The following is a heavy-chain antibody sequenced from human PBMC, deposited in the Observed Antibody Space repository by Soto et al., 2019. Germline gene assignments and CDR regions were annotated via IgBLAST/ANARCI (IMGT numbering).Heavy chain of an antibody. CDR2: ISAYNGNT. Sequence: ASVKVSCKASGYTFTSYCISWVRQAPGQGLEWMGWISAYNGNTNYAQKLQGRVTMTTDTSTSTAYMELRSLRSDDTAVYYCARSERIAMVRGVIIPYYFDYWGQGTLVTVSS. CDR1: GYTFTSYC. J-gene: IGHJ4*02. D-gene: IGHD3-10*01. V-gene: IGHV1-18*01. CDR3: ARSERIAMVRGVIIPYYFDY.